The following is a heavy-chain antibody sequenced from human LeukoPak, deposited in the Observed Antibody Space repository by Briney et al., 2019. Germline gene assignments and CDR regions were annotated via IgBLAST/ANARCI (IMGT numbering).Heavy chain of an antibody. CDR3: AKPDSSGYWAFDY. CDR1: GFTFSSYA. D-gene: IGHD3-22*01. CDR2: ISGSGGST. V-gene: IGHV3-23*01. Sequence: GSLRLSCAASGFTFSSYAMSWVRQPPGKGLEWVSAISGSGGSTYYADSVKGRFTISRDNSKNTLYLQMNSLRAEDTAVYFCAKPDSSGYWAFDYWGQGTLVTLSS. J-gene: IGHJ4*02.